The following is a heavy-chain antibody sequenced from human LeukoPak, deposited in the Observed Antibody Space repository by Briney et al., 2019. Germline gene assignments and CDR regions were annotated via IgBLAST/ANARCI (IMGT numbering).Heavy chain of an antibody. CDR3: AKDPYCTSTSCHYYFDY. V-gene: IGHV3-23*01. Sequence: PGGSLRLSCGASGFTFSNPAMSWVRQAPGKGLEWVSTMSNSGGSTNYADSVKGRFTISRDNSRNTLFLQMDSLRAEDTALYYCAKDPYCTSTSCHYYFDYWGQGTLVTVSS. CDR2: MSNSGGST. D-gene: IGHD2-2*01. J-gene: IGHJ4*02. CDR1: GFTFSNPA.